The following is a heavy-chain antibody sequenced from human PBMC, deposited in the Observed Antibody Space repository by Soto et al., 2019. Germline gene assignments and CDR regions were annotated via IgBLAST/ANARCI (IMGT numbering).Heavy chain of an antibody. D-gene: IGHD1-26*01. CDR3: ARSVGDGYTYWYFDL. CDR1: GGTFSSYA. J-gene: IGHJ2*01. Sequence: QVQLVQSGAEVKKPGSSVKVSCKASGGTFSSYAISWVRQAPGQGLEWMGGIIPIFGTANYAQKFQGRVTITADESTSTAYMELSSLRSEDTDVYYCARSVGDGYTYWYFDLWGRGTLVTVSS. V-gene: IGHV1-69*01. CDR2: IIPIFGTA.